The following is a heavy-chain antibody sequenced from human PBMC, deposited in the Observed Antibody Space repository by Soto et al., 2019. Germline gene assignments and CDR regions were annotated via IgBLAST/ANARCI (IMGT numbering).Heavy chain of an antibody. D-gene: IGHD1-7*01. CDR1: WVLQWLL. J-gene: IGHJ4*02. CDR2: IYHSGGT. V-gene: IGHV4-34*01. CDR3: ARGLTGTRRHPGY. Sequence: SETVPHLRCLWWVLQWLLLELDPPAPGKGLEWIGEIYHSGGTNYNPSLKSRVTISVDTSRNQFSLKLNSVSAADTAVYYCARGLTGTRRHPGYWGQGTLVTVSS.